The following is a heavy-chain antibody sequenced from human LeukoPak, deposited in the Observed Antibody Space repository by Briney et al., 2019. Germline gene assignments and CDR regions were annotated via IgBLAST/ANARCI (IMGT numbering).Heavy chain of an antibody. V-gene: IGHV1-69*13. CDR3: ARGGGYCGGDCYENWFDP. D-gene: IGHD2-21*02. CDR1: GGTFSSYA. CDR2: IIPIFGTA. J-gene: IGHJ5*02. Sequence: SVKVSCKASGGTFSSYAISWVRQAPGQGLEWMGGIIPIFGTANYAQKFQGRVTVTADESTSTAYMELSSLRSEDTAVYYCARGGGYCGGDCYENWFDPWGLGTLVTVSS.